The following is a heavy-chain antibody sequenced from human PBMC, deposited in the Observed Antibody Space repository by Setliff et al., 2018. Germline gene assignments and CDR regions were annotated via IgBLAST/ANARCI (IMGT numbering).Heavy chain of an antibody. V-gene: IGHV4-59*01. CDR2: IFYSGNT. D-gene: IGHD1-1*01. CDR3: ARIRGPTGNCQEAFDI. J-gene: IGHJ3*02. CDR1: GGSMTSYY. Sequence: PSETLSLTCTVSGGSMTSYYWTWIRQPPGEGLEWIGYIFYSGNTEYNPSLKSRVTISVDTSKSQFSLKSTSVTAADTAVYYYARIRGPTGNCQEAFDIWSEGTMVTVSS.